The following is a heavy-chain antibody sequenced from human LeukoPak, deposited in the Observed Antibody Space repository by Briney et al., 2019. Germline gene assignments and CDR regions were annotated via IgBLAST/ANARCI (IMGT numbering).Heavy chain of an antibody. CDR3: ARGTLSRFDY. CDR1: GFTFSSYS. V-gene: IGHV3-21*01. J-gene: IGHJ4*02. Sequence: GGSLRLSCAASGFTFSSYSMNWVRQAPGKGLEWVSYISSSSSYIYYADSMKGRFTISRDNAKNSLYLQMNSLRAEDTAVYYCARGTLSRFDYWGQGTLVTVSS. CDR2: ISSSSSYI.